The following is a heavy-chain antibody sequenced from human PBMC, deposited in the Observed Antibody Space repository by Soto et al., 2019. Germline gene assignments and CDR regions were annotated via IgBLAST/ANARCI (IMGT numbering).Heavy chain of an antibody. Sequence: SETLSLTCTVSGGSISSSSYYWGWIRQPPGKGLEWIGSIYYSGSTYYNPSLKSRVTISVDTSKNQFSLKLSSVTAADTAVYYCARLKVGATTYRYYYGMDVWGQGTTVTVSS. CDR2: IYYSGST. J-gene: IGHJ6*02. D-gene: IGHD1-26*01. CDR1: GGSISSSSYY. V-gene: IGHV4-39*01. CDR3: ARLKVGATTYRYYYGMDV.